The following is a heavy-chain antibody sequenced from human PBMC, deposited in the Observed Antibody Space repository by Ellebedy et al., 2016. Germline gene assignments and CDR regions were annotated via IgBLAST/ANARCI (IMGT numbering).Heavy chain of an antibody. CDR3: ATIEWFRSDY. V-gene: IGHV3-7*03. D-gene: IGHD3-3*01. J-gene: IGHJ4*02. Sequence: GGSLRLSCAASGFTLSTYWMSWVRQAPGKGLEWVANIKKDGSETYYADSMKGRFTISRDNAKNSLYLQMNSLRAEDTALYYCATIEWFRSDYWGQGTLVTVSS. CDR2: IKKDGSET. CDR1: GFTLSTYW.